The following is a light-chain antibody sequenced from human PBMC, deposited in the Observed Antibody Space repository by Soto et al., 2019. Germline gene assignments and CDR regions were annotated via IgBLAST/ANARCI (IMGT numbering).Light chain of an antibody. V-gene: IGLV2-14*01. CDR3: SSYTSTTTLL. CDR2: DVS. CDR1: SSDVGAYNY. Sequence: QSALTQPASVSGSPGQSVTISCTGTSSDVGAYNYVSWFQQRPGKAPTVLIYDVSYRPSGVSNRFFGSKSGNTASLTISGLQAEDEADYYCSSYTSTTTLLFGGGTKLTV. J-gene: IGLJ2*01.